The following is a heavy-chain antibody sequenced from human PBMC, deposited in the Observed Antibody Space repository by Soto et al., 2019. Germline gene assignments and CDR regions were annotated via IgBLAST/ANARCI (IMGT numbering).Heavy chain of an antibody. D-gene: IGHD5-18*01. CDR2: IYYSGST. CDR1: GGSISSYY. Sequence: VQLQESGPGLVKPSETLSLTCTVSGGSISSYYWSWIRQPPGKGLEWIGYIYYSGSTNYNPSLKSRVTISXDXXTNQFSLKLSSVTAADTAVYYCSRLVWGYGAWFDPWGQGTLVTVSS. CDR3: SRLVWGYGAWFDP. V-gene: IGHV4-59*08. J-gene: IGHJ5*02.